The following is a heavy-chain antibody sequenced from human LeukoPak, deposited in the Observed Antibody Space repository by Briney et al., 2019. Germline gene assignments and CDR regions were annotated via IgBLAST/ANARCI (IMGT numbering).Heavy chain of an antibody. D-gene: IGHD4-11*01. CDR3: ASQSTVTGAFDI. CDR2: IYYSGRT. Sequence: SETLSLTCTVSGGSISSSSYYWGWIRQPPGKGLEWIGSIYYSGRTYYNPSLKGRVTISVDTSKNQFSLKLSSVTAADTAVYYCASQSTVTGAFDIWGQGTMVTVSS. V-gene: IGHV4-39*01. CDR1: GGSISSSSYY. J-gene: IGHJ3*02.